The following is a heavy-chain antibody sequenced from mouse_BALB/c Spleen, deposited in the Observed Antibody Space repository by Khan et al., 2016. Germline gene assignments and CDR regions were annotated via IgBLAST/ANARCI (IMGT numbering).Heavy chain of an antibody. D-gene: IGHD2-1*01. CDR3: ARCDGNYVYYAMDY. V-gene: IGHV3-8*02. CDR2: ISYSGST. J-gene: IGHJ4*01. Sequence: EVQLQESGPSLVKPSQTLSLTCSVTGDSITSGYWNWIRKFPGNKLEYMGYISYSGSTYYNPSLKSRISITRDTSKNQYYLQLNSVTTEDTATYXCARCDGNYVYYAMDYWGQGTSVTVSS. CDR1: GDSITSGY.